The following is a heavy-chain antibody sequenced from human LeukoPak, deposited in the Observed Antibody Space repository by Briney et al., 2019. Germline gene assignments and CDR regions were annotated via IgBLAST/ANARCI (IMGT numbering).Heavy chain of an antibody. Sequence: GGSLRLSCAASGFTFRGYTMNWVRQAPGKGLEWVASISASSAYIFYAASLKGRFTISRDNAKNSLFLEIDSLRAEDTAVYYCARETGRSGFYYDHWGQGTLVTVAS. CDR3: ARETGRSGFYYDH. CDR2: ISASSAYI. V-gene: IGHV3-21*01. CDR1: GFTFRGYT. J-gene: IGHJ4*02. D-gene: IGHD3-3*01.